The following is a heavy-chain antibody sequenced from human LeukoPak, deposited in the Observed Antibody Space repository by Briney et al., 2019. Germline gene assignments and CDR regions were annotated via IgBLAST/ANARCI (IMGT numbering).Heavy chain of an antibody. CDR3: ARATGGLLWLGETH. CDR2: ISGSGSTI. Sequence: PGGSLRLSCAASGFTFSSYEMNWVRHAPGKGLGWVSYISGSGSTIYYADSVKSRFTIYRDNSKNTLYLQRNSLRAEDTAVYYCARATGGLLWLGETHWGQGTLVTVSS. J-gene: IGHJ4*02. D-gene: IGHD3-10*01. CDR1: GFTFSSYE. V-gene: IGHV3-48*03.